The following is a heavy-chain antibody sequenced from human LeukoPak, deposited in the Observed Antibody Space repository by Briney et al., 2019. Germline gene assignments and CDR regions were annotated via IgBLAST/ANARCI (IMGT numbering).Heavy chain of an antibody. CDR1: GGSFSSYY. Sequence: PSETLSLTCAVYGGSFSSYYWSWIRQPAGKGLEWIGRIYTSGSTNYNPSLKSRVTMSVDTSKNQFSLKLSSVTAADTAVYYCAREVTIGNWFDPWGQGTLVTVSS. CDR3: AREVTIGNWFDP. D-gene: IGHD3-16*01. V-gene: IGHV4-4*07. CDR2: IYTSGST. J-gene: IGHJ5*02.